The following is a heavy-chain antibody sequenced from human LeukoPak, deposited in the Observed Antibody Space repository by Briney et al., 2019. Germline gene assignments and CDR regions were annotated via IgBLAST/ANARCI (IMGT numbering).Heavy chain of an antibody. J-gene: IGHJ4*02. D-gene: IGHD5-12*01. V-gene: IGHV3-49*03. Sequence: SLRLSCTTSGFTFDDYGFNWLRQAPGKGLEGVGFIRGKDHDWTQQYAASVTGRFPISRDDSNGIAYLQMNSLKPEDTAVYYCTRAGGYDNYLDYWGQGTPVTVSS. CDR3: TRAGGYDNYLDY. CDR2: IRGKDHDWTQ. CDR1: GFTFDDYG.